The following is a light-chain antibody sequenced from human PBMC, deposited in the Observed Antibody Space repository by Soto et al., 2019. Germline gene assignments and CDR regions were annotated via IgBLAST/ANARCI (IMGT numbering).Light chain of an antibody. CDR3: QQYYSAPRT. V-gene: IGKV4-1*01. CDR2: WAS. CDR1: QSVLYSINAKNY. J-gene: IGKJ1*01. Sequence: DIVMTQSPDSLAVSLGERASINCKSSQSVLYSINAKNYLAWYQQKPGQPPKLLIHWASSRESGVPDRFSGSGSGTDFTLTISSLQAEDVEVYFCQQYYSAPRTLGQGTKVDIK.